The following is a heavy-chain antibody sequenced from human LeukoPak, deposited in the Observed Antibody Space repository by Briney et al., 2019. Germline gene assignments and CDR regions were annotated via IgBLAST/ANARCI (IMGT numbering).Heavy chain of an antibody. Sequence: KASETLSLTCTVSGGSISSYYWNWIRQPRGKGLEWIGYISYSGTTNYNPSLKSRVTISVDTSKKQFSLKLTSATAADTAVYYCARGDDYKSTLFDYWGQGTLVTVSS. CDR3: ARGDDYKSTLFDY. D-gene: IGHD5-12*01. J-gene: IGHJ4*02. V-gene: IGHV4-59*01. CDR1: GGSISSYY. CDR2: ISYSGTT.